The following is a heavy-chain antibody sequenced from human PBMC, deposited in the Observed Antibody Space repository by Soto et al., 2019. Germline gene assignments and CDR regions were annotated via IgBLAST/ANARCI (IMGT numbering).Heavy chain of an antibody. D-gene: IGHD5-12*01. CDR2: IRDKSNSYTT. CDR3: AASGFDTFVAY. CDR1: GFTFSGSA. J-gene: IGHJ4*02. Sequence: LRLSCAASGFTFSGSAMHWVRQASGKGLEWVGRIRDKSNSYTTAYAASVKGRFTISRDDSDNTAYLQMNSLKIEDTAVYYCAASGFDTFVAYWGQGTLVTVSS. V-gene: IGHV3-73*01.